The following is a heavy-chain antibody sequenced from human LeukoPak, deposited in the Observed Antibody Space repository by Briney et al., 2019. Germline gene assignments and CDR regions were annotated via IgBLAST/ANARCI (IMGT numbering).Heavy chain of an antibody. D-gene: IGHD3-10*01. CDR1: GGSFSGYY. CDR3: ARQPAWNYYGSGSFDFDY. Sequence: SETLSLTCAVYGGSFSGYYWSWIRQPPGKGLEWIGEINHSGSTSYNPSLKSRVTISVDTSKNQFSLKLSSVTAADTAVYYCARQPAWNYYGSGSFDFDYWGQGTLVTVSS. J-gene: IGHJ4*02. V-gene: IGHV4-34*01. CDR2: INHSGST.